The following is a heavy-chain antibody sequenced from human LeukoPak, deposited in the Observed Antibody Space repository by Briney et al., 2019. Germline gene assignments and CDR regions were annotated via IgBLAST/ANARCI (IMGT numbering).Heavy chain of an antibody. D-gene: IGHD6-19*01. CDR2: ISWNSGSI. V-gene: IGHV3-9*01. CDR3: AKDISLAVAGIGD. CDR1: GFTFDDYA. J-gene: IGHJ4*02. Sequence: PGRSLRLSCAASGFTFDDYAMHWVRQAPGKGLERVSGISWNSGSIGYADSVKGRFTISRDNAKNSLYLQMNSLRAEDTALYYCAKDISLAVAGIGDWGQGTLVTVSS.